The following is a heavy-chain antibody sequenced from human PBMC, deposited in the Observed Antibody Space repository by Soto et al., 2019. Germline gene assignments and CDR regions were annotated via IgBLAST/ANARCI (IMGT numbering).Heavy chain of an antibody. D-gene: IGHD3-22*01. CDR2: ISYDGSNK. Sequence: QVQLVESGGGVVQPGRSLRLSCAASGFIFRSYGMHWVRQAPGKGLEWVAAISYDGSNKFYVDPVKGRFTISRDNSKNTVDLQMNSLRVEDTAVFYCAKDTYYHASSGYYTFDYWGQGTLVTVSS. J-gene: IGHJ4*02. V-gene: IGHV3-30*18. CDR3: AKDTYYHASSGYYTFDY. CDR1: GFIFRSYG.